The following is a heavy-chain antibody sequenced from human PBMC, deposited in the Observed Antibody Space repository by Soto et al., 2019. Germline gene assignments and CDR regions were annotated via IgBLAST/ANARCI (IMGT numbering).Heavy chain of an antibody. CDR2: IIPIFGTA. V-gene: IGHV1-69*01. J-gene: IGHJ4*02. D-gene: IGHD1-26*01. CDR3: ARDGGRHSGGIDY. Sequence: QVQLVQSGAEVKKPGSSVKVSCKASGGTFSSYSINWVRQAPGQGLEWMGEIIPIFGTANYAQKFQGRVTITADESTSTAYMGLSSMSPEDTAVYYCARDGGRHSGGIDYWGQGTLVTVSS. CDR1: GGTFSSYS.